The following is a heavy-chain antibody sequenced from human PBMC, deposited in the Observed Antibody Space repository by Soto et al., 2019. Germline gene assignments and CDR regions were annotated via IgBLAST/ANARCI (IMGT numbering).Heavy chain of an antibody. V-gene: IGHV1-3*01. D-gene: IGHD3-10*01. CDR3: ARDPWGGAVDAFDI. J-gene: IGHJ3*02. CDR1: GYSFTNYG. Sequence: QVQFVQSGAEVKKPGASVKVSCKASGYSFTNYGIHWVRQAPGQRLEWMGWINGGNGNTKYSQKFQGRVTIIRDTSASTAYMELSSLRSEDTAVYYCARDPWGGAVDAFDIWGQGTMVSVSS. CDR2: INGGNGNT.